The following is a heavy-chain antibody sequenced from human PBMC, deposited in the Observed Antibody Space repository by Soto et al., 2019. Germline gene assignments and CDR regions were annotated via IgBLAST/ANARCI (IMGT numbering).Heavy chain of an antibody. Sequence: GASVKVSCKASGYTFTSYYMHWVRQAPGQGLEWMGIINPSGGSTSYAQKFQGRVTMTRDTSTSTVYMELSSLRSEDTAVYYCARVPRYCTNGVCYTFDYWGQGTLVTVSS. J-gene: IGHJ4*02. CDR3: ARVPRYCTNGVCYTFDY. CDR1: GYTFTSYY. V-gene: IGHV1-46*03. D-gene: IGHD2-8*01. CDR2: INPSGGST.